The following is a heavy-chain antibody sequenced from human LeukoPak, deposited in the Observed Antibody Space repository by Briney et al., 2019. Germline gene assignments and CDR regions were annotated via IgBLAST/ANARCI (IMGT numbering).Heavy chain of an antibody. Sequence: GASLRLSCAASGFTFSSYAMSWVRQAPGKGLEWVSAISGSGVSTYYADSVKGRFTISRDNSKNALYLQMNSLRAEDTAVYYWANLFRDCWGQGTLLTVCS. CDR1: GFTFSSYA. J-gene: IGHJ4*02. CDR2: ISGSGVST. V-gene: IGHV3-23*01. CDR3: ANLFRDC.